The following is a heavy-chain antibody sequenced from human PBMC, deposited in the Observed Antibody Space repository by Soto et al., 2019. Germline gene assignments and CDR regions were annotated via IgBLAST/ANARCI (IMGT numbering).Heavy chain of an antibody. J-gene: IGHJ4*02. D-gene: IGHD3-10*01. V-gene: IGHV3-11*01. CDR2: ISSSDSTI. Sequence: QVQLVESGGGLVKPGGSLRLSWTASGFTFSDYYMSWLRQAPGTGLEWVSYISSSDSTIYYADSVKGRFTISRYNAKNSLYLQMNSMRVEHTAVYYCARDTMIRGIIHYWGQGTLVTVSS. CDR3: ARDTMIRGIIHY. CDR1: GFTFSDYY.